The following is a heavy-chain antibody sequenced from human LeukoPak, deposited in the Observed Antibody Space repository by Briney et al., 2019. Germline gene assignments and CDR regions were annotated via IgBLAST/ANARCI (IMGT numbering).Heavy chain of an antibody. CDR3: ARDMQLST. CDR1: GFTFSSYS. Sequence: GRSVRLSCAASGFTFSSYSMNGVRQAIGEGLEWVSLISYSGANSYYTDSVRGRFTISRDNSKDTLFLQMNSLRAEDTAIYYCARDMQLSTWGLGTMVTVSS. CDR2: ISYSGANS. J-gene: IGHJ3*01. V-gene: IGHV3-23*01. D-gene: IGHD3-16*02.